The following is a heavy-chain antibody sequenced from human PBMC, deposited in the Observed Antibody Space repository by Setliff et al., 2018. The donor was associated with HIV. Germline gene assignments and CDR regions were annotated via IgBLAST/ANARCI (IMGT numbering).Heavy chain of an antibody. D-gene: IGHD6-19*01. CDR3: ARSLLPSITVAGTIGY. J-gene: IGHJ4*02. CDR2: IRHTGGT. CDR1: GGSIISYPNY. V-gene: IGHV4-39*01. Sequence: SETLSLTCTVPGGSIISYPNYWGWIRQPPGKGLEWLAGIRHTGGTYYYPWDTYYNPSLKSRVTISVETSKNQISLKLSSVTAADTAVYYCARSLLPSITVAGTIGYWGQGSLVTVSS.